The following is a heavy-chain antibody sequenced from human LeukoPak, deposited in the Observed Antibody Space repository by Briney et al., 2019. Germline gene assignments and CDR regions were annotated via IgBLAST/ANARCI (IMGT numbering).Heavy chain of an antibody. CDR1: GYTFTSYG. V-gene: IGHV1-18*01. J-gene: IGHJ4*02. Sequence: ASVKVSCKASGYTFTSYGISWVRQAPGQGLEWMGWISAYNGNTNYAQKLQGRVTMTTDTSTSTAYMELSSLRSEDTAVYYCARDHQGGGNSDFDYWGQGTLVTVSS. D-gene: IGHD4-23*01. CDR3: ARDHQGGGNSDFDY. CDR2: ISAYNGNT.